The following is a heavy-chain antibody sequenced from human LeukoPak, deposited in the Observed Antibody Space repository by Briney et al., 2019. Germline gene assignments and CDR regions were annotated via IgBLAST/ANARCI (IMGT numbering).Heavy chain of an antibody. D-gene: IGHD1-7*01. Sequence: SETLSLTCTVSGGSISSGSYYWSWIRQPAGKGLEWIGRIYTSGSTNYNPSLKSRVTISVDTSKNQFSLKLSSVTAADTAVYYCARGAGTRWGQGTLVTVS. CDR2: IYTSGST. CDR3: ARGAGTR. CDR1: GGSISSGSYY. V-gene: IGHV4-61*02. J-gene: IGHJ4*02.